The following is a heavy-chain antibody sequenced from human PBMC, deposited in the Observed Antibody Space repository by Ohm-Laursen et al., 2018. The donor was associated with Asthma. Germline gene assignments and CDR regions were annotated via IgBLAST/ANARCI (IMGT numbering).Heavy chain of an antibody. CDR3: ARGATVTNEFDY. V-gene: IGHV3-7*01. CDR2: INPDGRET. J-gene: IGHJ4*02. D-gene: IGHD4-11*01. CDR1: KFTFSNHW. Sequence: SLRLSCAASKFTFSNHWMNWVRQAPGKGLEWVANINPDGRETRHVDSVKGRFTISRDNAKDSLSLQMNSLRVEDTAVYYCARGATVTNEFDYWGQGTLVTVSS.